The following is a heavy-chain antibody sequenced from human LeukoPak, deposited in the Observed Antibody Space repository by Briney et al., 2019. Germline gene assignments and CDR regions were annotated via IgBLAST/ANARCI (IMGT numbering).Heavy chain of an antibody. Sequence: PSETLSLTCTVSGGSISSYYWSWIRQPPGKGLEWIGYIYYSGSTNYNPSLKSRATISVDTSKNQFSLKLSSVTAADTAVYYCARGSGYENFDYWGQGTLVTVSS. CDR2: IYYSGST. J-gene: IGHJ4*02. V-gene: IGHV4-59*01. CDR3: ARGSGYENFDY. CDR1: GGSISSYY. D-gene: IGHD5-12*01.